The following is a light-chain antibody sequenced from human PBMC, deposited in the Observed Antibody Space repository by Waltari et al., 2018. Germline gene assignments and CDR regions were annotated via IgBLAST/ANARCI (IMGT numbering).Light chain of an antibody. J-gene: IGKJ4*01. V-gene: IGKV1-5*03. CDR1: QSVSNW. Sequence: DIQLTQPPSTLPASVGTRVTITCRASQSVSNWLAWYQQKPGKAPKLLIYRASILESGVPSRFSGSGSGTEFTLTISSLQPEDFATYFCQHYNSYPLTFGGGTKVDI. CDR2: RAS. CDR3: QHYNSYPLT.